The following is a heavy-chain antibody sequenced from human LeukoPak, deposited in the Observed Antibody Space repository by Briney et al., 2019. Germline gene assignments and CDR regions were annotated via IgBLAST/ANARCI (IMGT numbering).Heavy chain of an antibody. CDR1: GFTFDSYA. CDR2: ISGGGGST. CDR3: AKDKEYGGSVKVFDY. V-gene: IGHV3-23*01. Sequence: HPGGSLRLSCAASGFTFDSYAMSWVRQPPGKGLQCVSTISGGGGSTYYADSVEGRFTISRDNSKNTLCLQMNSLRTEDTAFYYCAKDKEYGGSVKVFDYWGQGTLVTVSS. D-gene: IGHD1-26*01. J-gene: IGHJ4*02.